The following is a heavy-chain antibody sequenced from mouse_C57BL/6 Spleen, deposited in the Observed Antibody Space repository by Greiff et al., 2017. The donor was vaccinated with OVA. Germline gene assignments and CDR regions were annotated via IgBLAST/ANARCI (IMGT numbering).Heavy chain of an antibody. CDR1: GFTFSSYA. CDR3: TRERDGSSYLYFDV. CDR2: ISSGGDYI. D-gene: IGHD1-1*01. Sequence: EVKLVESGEGLVKPGGSLKLSCAASGFTFSSYAMSWVRQTPEKRLEWVAYISSGGDYIYYADTVKGRVTISRDNARNTLYLQMSSLKSEDTAMYYCTRERDGSSYLYFDVWGTGTTVTVSS. V-gene: IGHV5-9-1*02. J-gene: IGHJ1*03.